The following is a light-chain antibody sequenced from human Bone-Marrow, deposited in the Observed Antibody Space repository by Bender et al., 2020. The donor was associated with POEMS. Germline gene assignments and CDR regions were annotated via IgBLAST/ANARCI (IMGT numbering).Light chain of an antibody. CDR2: EVT. Sequence: QSALTQPASVSGSPGQSITISCTGTSSDVGGYNYVSWYQQHPGKAPKLIIYEVTNRPSGVSDRFSGSKSGDTASLTISGLQAEDEADYYCTLYTSTSTYVVFGGGTKLTVL. J-gene: IGLJ2*01. CDR1: SSDVGGYNY. V-gene: IGLV2-14*01. CDR3: TLYTSTSTYVV.